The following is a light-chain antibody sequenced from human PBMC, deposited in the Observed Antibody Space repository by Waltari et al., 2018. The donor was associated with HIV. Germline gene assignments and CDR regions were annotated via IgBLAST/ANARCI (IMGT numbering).Light chain of an antibody. Sequence: SYDLTQTPSVSVSPGQTARLTCSRGALPKKYSSWYRQKAGPAPILVIYNDIERPSGIPERIAGSGSGTGVTLTITDVQAEDEGDYFCQSTDHDGTWVFGGGTKLTVL. CDR3: QSTDHDGTWV. J-gene: IGLJ3*02. V-gene: IGLV3-25*03. CDR2: NDI. CDR1: ALPKKY.